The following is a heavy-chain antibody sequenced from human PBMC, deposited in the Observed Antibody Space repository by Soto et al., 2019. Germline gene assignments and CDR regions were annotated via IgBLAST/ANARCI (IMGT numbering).Heavy chain of an antibody. Sequence: EVQLLESGGGLLQPGGSLRLSCAASGFTFSSYALNWVRQAPGKGLEWVSGITGDGDTTFYAGSVKGRFTISRDNSRNTVYLQMNSVRAEDTAVYYCAKEMTSGMRLAFDYWGQGTLVTVSS. V-gene: IGHV3-23*01. CDR2: ITGDGDTT. CDR3: AKEMTSGMRLAFDY. J-gene: IGHJ4*02. D-gene: IGHD2-15*01. CDR1: GFTFSSYA.